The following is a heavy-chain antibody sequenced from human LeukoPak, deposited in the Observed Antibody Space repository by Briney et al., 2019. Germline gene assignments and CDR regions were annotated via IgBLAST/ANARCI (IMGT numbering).Heavy chain of an antibody. J-gene: IGHJ4*02. CDR3: VREWLS. CDR1: GFPFSDYG. V-gene: IGHV3-48*01. CDR2: ISSAAGKI. D-gene: IGHD5-24*01. Sequence: GGSLRLSCAASGFPFSDYGMNWVRQAPGKGLEWLLHISSAAGKIYYADSVAGRFTISRDNAKNSLYLQMNSLRAEDTAVYYCVREWLSWGQGTLVTVSS.